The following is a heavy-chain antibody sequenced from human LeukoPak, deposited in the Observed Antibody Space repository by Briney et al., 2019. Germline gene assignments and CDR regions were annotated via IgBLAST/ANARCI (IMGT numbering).Heavy chain of an antibody. D-gene: IGHD3-22*01. CDR3: ARADYYDSSGPDFDY. Sequence: PSETLSLTCTVSGGSISSYYWSWIRQPPGKGLEWIGYIYYSGSTNYNPSLKSRVTISVDTSKNQFSLKLSSVTAADTAVYYCARADYYDSSGPDFDYWGQGTLVTVSS. J-gene: IGHJ4*02. V-gene: IGHV4-59*08. CDR1: GGSISSYY. CDR2: IYYSGST.